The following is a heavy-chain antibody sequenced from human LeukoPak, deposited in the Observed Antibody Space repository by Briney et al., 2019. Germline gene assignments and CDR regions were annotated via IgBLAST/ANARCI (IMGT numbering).Heavy chain of an antibody. CDR1: GGSISSYY. Sequence: SETLSLTCTVYGGSISSYYWSWIRQPPGKGLEWIGYIYYSGSTNYNPSLKSRVTISLDTSKSQFSLILSSVTAADTAVYYCARGHSGDSSSWYGAFDIWGQGTMVTVSS. CDR2: IYYSGST. J-gene: IGHJ3*02. D-gene: IGHD6-13*01. CDR3: ARGHSGDSSSWYGAFDI. V-gene: IGHV4-59*01.